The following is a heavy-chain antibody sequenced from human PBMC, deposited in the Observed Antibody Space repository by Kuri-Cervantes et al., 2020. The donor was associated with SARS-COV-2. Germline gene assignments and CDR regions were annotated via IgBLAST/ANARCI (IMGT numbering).Heavy chain of an antibody. CDR2: IYYSGST. J-gene: IGHJ4*02. Sequence: GSLRLSCTVSGGSISSYYWSWIRQPPGKGLEWIGYIYYSGSTNYNPSLKSRVTISVDTSKNQFSLKLSSVTAADTAVYYCARVLYSSSWGLDYWGQGTLVTVSS. D-gene: IGHD6-13*01. CDR3: ARVLYSSSWGLDY. V-gene: IGHV4-59*01. CDR1: GGSISSYY.